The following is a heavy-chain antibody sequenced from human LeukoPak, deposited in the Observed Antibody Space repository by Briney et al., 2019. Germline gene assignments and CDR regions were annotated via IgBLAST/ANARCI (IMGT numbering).Heavy chain of an antibody. D-gene: IGHD6-13*01. J-gene: IGHJ4*02. CDR3: AGPVGYSSSWYDY. CDR2: ISSSGSTI. V-gene: IGHV3-11*04. CDR1: GFTFSDYY. Sequence: GGSLRLSCAASGFTFSDYYMSWIRQAPGKGLEWVSYISSSGSTIYYADSVKGRFTISRDNAKNSLYLQMNSLRAEDTAVYYCAGPVGYSSSWYDYWGQGTLVTVSS.